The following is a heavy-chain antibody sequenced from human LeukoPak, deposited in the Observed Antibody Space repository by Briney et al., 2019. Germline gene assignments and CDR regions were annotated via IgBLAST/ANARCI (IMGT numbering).Heavy chain of an antibody. D-gene: IGHD4-17*01. Sequence: GESLKISCKGSGYSFTSYWIGWVRQMPGKGLEWMGIIYPGDSDTRYSPSFQGQVTISADKSISTAYLQWSSLKASDTAMYYCASVGGAYDYGDYKRRPTLFDIWGQGTMVTVSS. J-gene: IGHJ3*02. CDR3: ASVGGAYDYGDYKRRPTLFDI. CDR2: IYPGDSDT. V-gene: IGHV5-51*01. CDR1: GYSFTSYW.